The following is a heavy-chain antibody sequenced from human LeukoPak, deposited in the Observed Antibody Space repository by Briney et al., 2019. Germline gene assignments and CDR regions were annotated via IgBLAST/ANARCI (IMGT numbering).Heavy chain of an antibody. CDR3: ARVSGSYGDSAY. D-gene: IGHD1-26*01. CDR1: GFTFSSYS. Sequence: GGSLRLSCAASGFTFSSYSMNWVRQAPGKGLEWISYITGSSSSMYYADSVKGRFTISRDNAKNSLYLQMNSLRAEDTAVYYCARVSGSYGDSAYWGQGTLVTVSS. CDR2: ITGSSSSM. J-gene: IGHJ4*02. V-gene: IGHV3-48*04.